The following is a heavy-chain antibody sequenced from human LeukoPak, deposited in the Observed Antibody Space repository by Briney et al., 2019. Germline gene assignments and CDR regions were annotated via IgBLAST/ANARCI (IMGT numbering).Heavy chain of an antibody. V-gene: IGHV4-34*01. D-gene: IGHD3-10*01. CDR1: GGSFSGYY. CDR3: ARLRARWFGEFSFDY. CDR2: INHSGST. J-gene: IGHJ4*02. Sequence: PSETLSLTCAVYGGSFSGYYWSWIRQPPGKGLEWIGEINHSGSTNYNPSLKSRVTISVDTSKNQFSLKLSSVTAADTAVYYCARLRARWFGEFSFDYWGQGTLVTVSS.